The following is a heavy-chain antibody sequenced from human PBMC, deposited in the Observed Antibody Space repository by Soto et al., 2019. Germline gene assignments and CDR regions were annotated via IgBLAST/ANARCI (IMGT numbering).Heavy chain of an antibody. D-gene: IGHD2-2*01. CDR2: IIPIFGTP. CDR1: VGTFTHYA. CDR3: ARERSVGYCITTTCPKPFYYYAMDV. V-gene: IGHV1-69*13. Sequence: SVHVSCKPSVGTFTHYAFSWVRQAPGQGLEWMGGIIPIFGTPDYAQNFQGRVTITADESTRTASMELSSLRSDDTAVYYCARERSVGYCITTTCPKPFYYYAMDVWGQGTTVTVSS. J-gene: IGHJ6*02.